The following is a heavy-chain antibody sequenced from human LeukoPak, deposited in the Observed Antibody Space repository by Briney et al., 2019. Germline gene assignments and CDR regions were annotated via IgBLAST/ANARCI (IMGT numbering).Heavy chain of an antibody. CDR1: GFTFSSYA. D-gene: IGHD6-6*01. J-gene: IGHJ6*02. Sequence: GGSLRLSCAASGFTFSSYAMSWVRQAPGKGLEWVSAISGSGGSTYYADSVEGRFTISRDNSENTLYLQMNSLRAEDTAVYYCAKGLPIAAPDRSYYYYYGMDVWGQGTTVTVSS. V-gene: IGHV3-23*01. CDR3: AKGLPIAAPDRSYYYYYGMDV. CDR2: ISGSGGST.